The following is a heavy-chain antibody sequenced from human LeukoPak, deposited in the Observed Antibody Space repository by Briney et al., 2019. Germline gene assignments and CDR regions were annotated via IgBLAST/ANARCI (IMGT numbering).Heavy chain of an antibody. V-gene: IGHV3-30*02. CDR3: AKNLAGTLFDY. CDR2: IRYDGGNK. Sequence: PGGSLRLSCAASGFTFSSHGMHWVRQAPGKGLEWVASIRYDGGNKYYAGSVKGRFTISRDNSKNTLYLQMNSLRAEDTAVYYCAKNLAGTLFDYWGQGTLVTVSS. J-gene: IGHJ4*02. D-gene: IGHD6-13*01. CDR1: GFTFSSHG.